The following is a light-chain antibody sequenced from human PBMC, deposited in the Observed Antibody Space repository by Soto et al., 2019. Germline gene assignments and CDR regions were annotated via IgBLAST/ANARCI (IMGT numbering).Light chain of an antibody. CDR1: SGDVGGYNY. Sequence: QSALTQPRSVSGSPGQSVTISCTGTSGDVGGYNYVSWYQQHPGKTPKLMIYDVSKRPSGVPDRFSGSKSGNTASLTISGLQAEDEADYYCCSYAGSYTFFGTGTKLTVL. V-gene: IGLV2-11*01. CDR2: DVS. J-gene: IGLJ1*01. CDR3: CSYAGSYTF.